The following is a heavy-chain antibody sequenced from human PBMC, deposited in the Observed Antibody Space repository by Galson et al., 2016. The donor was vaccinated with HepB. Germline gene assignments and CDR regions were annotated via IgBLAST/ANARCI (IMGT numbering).Heavy chain of an antibody. CDR3: AKDREDSGDYAFDS. Sequence: SLRLSCAATGFTFRNYVMSWVRQAPGKGLEWVAGIGRVGDGITYAGSLKGRFTISRDNSKNTLILQMNSLRVEDPDVYYCAKDREDSGDYAFDSWGQGTLVTVSS. V-gene: IGHV3-23*01. D-gene: IGHD4-17*01. J-gene: IGHJ4*02. CDR1: GFTFRNYV. CDR2: IGRVGDGI.